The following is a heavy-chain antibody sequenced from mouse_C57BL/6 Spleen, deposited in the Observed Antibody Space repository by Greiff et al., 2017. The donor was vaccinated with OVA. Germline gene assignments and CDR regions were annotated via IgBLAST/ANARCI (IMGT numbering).Heavy chain of an antibody. CDR2: IYPGDGDT. V-gene: IGHV1-80*01. CDR3: ARWLLRGYYAMDY. D-gene: IGHD2-3*01. Sequence: VQVVESGAELVKPGASVKISCKASGYAFSSYWMHWVKQRPGKGLEWIGQIYPGDGDTNYNGKFKGKATLTADKSSSTAYMELSSLTSEDSAVYSGARWLLRGYYAMDYWGQGTSVTVSA. J-gene: IGHJ4*01. CDR1: GYAFSSYW.